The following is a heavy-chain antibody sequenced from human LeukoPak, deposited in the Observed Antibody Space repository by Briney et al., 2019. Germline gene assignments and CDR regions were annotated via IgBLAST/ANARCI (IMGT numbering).Heavy chain of an antibody. CDR3: ARKALGGSSDHDAFDI. D-gene: IGHD2-2*01. V-gene: IGHV3-21*01. J-gene: IGHJ3*02. Sequence: GGSLRLSCAASGFTFSAYHMNWVRQAPGKGLEWVASISSSSSYTYYSDSVKGRFTISRENAKTSLDLQMNSLRAEDTAVYFCARKALGGSSDHDAFDIWGQGTMVTASS. CDR2: ISSSSSYT. CDR1: GFTFSAYH.